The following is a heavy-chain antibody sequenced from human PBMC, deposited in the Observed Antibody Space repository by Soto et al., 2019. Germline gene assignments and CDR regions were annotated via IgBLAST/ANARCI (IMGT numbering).Heavy chain of an antibody. D-gene: IGHD3-10*01. V-gene: IGHV3-11*01. CDR2: ISSSGSTI. CDR3: ARDLGGSGRYFYYMDV. J-gene: IGHJ6*03. CDR1: GFTFSDYY. Sequence: PGGPLSLSCAASGFTFSDYYMSWIRQAPGKGLEWVSYISSSGSTIYYADSVKGRFTISRDNAKNSLYLQMNRLRAEDRAVYYCARDLGGSGRYFYYMDVWGKGTTVTVSS.